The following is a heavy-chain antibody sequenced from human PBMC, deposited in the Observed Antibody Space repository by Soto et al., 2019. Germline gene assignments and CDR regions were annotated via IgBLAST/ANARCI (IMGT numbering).Heavy chain of an antibody. D-gene: IGHD6-19*01. CDR1: GFTFSSYA. V-gene: IGHV3-30-3*01. Sequence: QVQLVESGGGVVQPGRSLRLSCAASGFTFSSYAMHWVRQAPGKGLEWVAVISYDGSTKYYADSVKGRFTISRDNSKNTLYVQLNSLRAEDTAVYYCARDMWRYSSGSGDYWGQGTLVTVSS. CDR3: ARDMWRYSSGSGDY. CDR2: ISYDGSTK. J-gene: IGHJ4*02.